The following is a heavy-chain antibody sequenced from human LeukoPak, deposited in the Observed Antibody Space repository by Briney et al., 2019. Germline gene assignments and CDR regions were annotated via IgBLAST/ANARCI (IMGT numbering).Heavy chain of an antibody. CDR1: GYTFTSYA. CDR3: ASRIAVAGFTAFDI. J-gene: IGHJ3*02. D-gene: IGHD6-19*01. V-gene: IGHV1-3*01. Sequence: ASVKVSCKASGYTFTSYAMHWVRQAPGQRLEWMGWINAGNGNTKYSQKFQGRVTITRDTSASTAYMELSSLRSEDTAVYYCASRIAVAGFTAFDIWGQGTMVTVSS. CDR2: INAGNGNT.